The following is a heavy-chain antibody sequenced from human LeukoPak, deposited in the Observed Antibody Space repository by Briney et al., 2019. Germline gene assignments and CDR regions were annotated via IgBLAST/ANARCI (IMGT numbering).Heavy chain of an antibody. V-gene: IGHV3-11*01. D-gene: IGHD6-19*01. CDR1: GSMFSNYA. CDR3: ARSISRAVAGTLCGYFDY. J-gene: IGHJ4*02. CDR2: ISSSGSTI. Sequence: GGSLRLSCAASGSMFSNYAMSWVRQAPGKGLEWVSYISSSGSTIYYADSVKGRFTISRDNAKNSLYLQMNSLRAEDTAVYYCARSISRAVAGTLCGYFDYWGQGTLVTVSS.